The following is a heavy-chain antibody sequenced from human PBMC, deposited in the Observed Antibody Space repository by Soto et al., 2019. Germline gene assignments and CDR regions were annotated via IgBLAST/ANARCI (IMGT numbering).Heavy chain of an antibody. V-gene: IGHV4-34*01. Sequence: QVQLQQWGAGLLKPSETLSLTCAVYGGSFSGYYWHWIRQPPGKGLEWLGEINHSGSTNYTPSLKGRVTISGDTAKNQFSLKLSSVTAADTAVYYCARGWGRIFDYWGQGTLVTVSS. CDR3: ARGWGRIFDY. CDR2: INHSGST. D-gene: IGHD7-27*01. CDR1: GGSFSGYY. J-gene: IGHJ4*02.